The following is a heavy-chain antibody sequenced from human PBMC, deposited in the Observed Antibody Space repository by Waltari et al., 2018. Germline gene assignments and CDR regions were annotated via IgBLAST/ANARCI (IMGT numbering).Heavy chain of an antibody. V-gene: IGHV4-59*08. Sequence: QVQLQESGPGLVKPSETLSLTCVVSGGSMDSYFWNWLRQPPGKGLGWIGYVYYSGGSKYNTSFESRVTMSADPSKNEVSLSLTSVTAADTAVYFCARGGHYDAVTSYYSDALHVWGRGTTVIVSS. D-gene: IGHD3-10*01. CDR2: VYYSGGS. CDR1: GGSMDSYF. CDR3: ARGGHYDAVTSYYSDALHV. J-gene: IGHJ3*01.